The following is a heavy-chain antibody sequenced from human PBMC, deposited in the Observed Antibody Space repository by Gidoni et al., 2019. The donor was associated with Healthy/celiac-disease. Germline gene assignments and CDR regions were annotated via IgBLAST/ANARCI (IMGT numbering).Heavy chain of an antibody. CDR1: GLTFSSYW. J-gene: IGHJ4*02. Sequence: EVQLVEYGGGLVQPGGSLRLPCAASGLTFSSYWMSWVRQAPGEGLEWVANIKQDGSEKYYVDSVKGRFTISRDNAKNSLYLQMNSLRAEDTAVYYCARDGEAGVSPYYFDYWGQGTLVTVSS. CDR2: IKQDGSEK. D-gene: IGHD3-3*01. V-gene: IGHV3-7*01. CDR3: ARDGEAGVSPYYFDY.